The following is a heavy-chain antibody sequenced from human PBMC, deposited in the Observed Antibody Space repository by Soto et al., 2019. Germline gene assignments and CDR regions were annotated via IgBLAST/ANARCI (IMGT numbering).Heavy chain of an antibody. Sequence: QVQLVQSGAEVKKPGASVKVSCKASGYTFTSYGISWVRQAPGQGLEWTGWISAYNGNTNYALKLQGRVTMTTDTPTRTAHLDLSIQRSDDPAVYYCARDREGYGSGIWGQGTLVTVSS. D-gene: IGHD3-10*01. CDR1: GYTFTSYG. CDR3: ARDREGYGSGI. J-gene: IGHJ4*02. V-gene: IGHV1-18*01. CDR2: ISAYNGNT.